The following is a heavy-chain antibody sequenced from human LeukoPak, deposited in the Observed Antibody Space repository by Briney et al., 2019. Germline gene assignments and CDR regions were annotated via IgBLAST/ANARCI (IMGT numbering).Heavy chain of an antibody. J-gene: IGHJ5*02. CDR2: IYYSGST. Sequence: SQTLSLTCTVSGGSIGSGGYYWSWIRQHPGKGLEWIGYIYYSGSTYYNPSLKSRVTISVDTSKNQFSLKLSSVTAADTAVYYCARTGIAAAGTPNWFDPWGQGTLVTVSS. V-gene: IGHV4-31*03. D-gene: IGHD6-13*01. CDR1: GGSIGSGGYY. CDR3: ARTGIAAAGTPNWFDP.